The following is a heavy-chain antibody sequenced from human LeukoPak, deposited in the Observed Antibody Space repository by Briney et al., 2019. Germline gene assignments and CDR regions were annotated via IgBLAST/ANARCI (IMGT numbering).Heavy chain of an antibody. CDR3: ARPKNDYGDYPDAFDI. D-gene: IGHD4-17*01. Sequence: ASVKVSCKASGYTFTSYYIHWVRQAPGQGLEWMGLINPSAGNTAYAQKFQGRGSMTSDTSTSTVYMELSSLRSEDTAVYYCARPKNDYGDYPDAFDIWGQGTMVTVSS. CDR1: GYTFTSYY. V-gene: IGHV1-46*01. J-gene: IGHJ3*02. CDR2: INPSAGNT.